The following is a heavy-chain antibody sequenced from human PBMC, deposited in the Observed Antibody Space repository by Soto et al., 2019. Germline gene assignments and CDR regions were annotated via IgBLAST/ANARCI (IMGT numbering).Heavy chain of an antibody. V-gene: IGHV1-69*06. D-gene: IGHD3-22*01. CDR2: IIPIFGTA. J-gene: IGHJ4*02. CDR1: GRTFSSYA. Sequence: SVKVSCKASGRTFSSYAISWVRQAPGQGLEWMGGIIPIFGTANYAQKFQGRVTITADKSTSTAYMELSSLRSEDTAVYYCASSHSSGPFDYWGQGTLVTVSS. CDR3: ASSHSSGPFDY.